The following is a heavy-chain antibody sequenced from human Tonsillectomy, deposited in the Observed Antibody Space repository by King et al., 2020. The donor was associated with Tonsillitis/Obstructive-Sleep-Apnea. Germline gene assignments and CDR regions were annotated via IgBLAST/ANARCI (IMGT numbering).Heavy chain of an antibody. CDR2: IYWDDDK. CDR3: AQRQGFCTGGNCPRWFDP. D-gene: IGHD2-8*02. Sequence: ITLKESGPTLVQPTQTLTLTCTFSGFSLTTGGVGVGWIRQPPGRALEWLALIYWDDDKQYSPSLKSRLTITKDTPKNQVVLTLANVDPVDTATYYCAQRQGFCTGGNCPRWFDPWGQGTLVTVSS. J-gene: IGHJ5*02. CDR1: GFSLTTGGVG. V-gene: IGHV2-5*02.